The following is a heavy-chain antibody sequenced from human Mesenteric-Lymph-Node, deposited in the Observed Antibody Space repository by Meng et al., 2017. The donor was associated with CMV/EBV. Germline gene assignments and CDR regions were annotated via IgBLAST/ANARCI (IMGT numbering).Heavy chain of an antibody. J-gene: IGHJ6*02. Sequence: GGSLRLSCAASGFIVSGNYISWVRQAPGKGLEWVSIIYSGGTKFFADSVKGRFTISRDNSKNTVLLQMNSLRAEDTAVYYCATNLKSYYYAMDVWGQGTTVTVSS. CDR3: ATNLKSYYYAMDV. D-gene: IGHD1-20*01. CDR2: IYSGGTK. V-gene: IGHV3-53*01. CDR1: GFIVSGNY.